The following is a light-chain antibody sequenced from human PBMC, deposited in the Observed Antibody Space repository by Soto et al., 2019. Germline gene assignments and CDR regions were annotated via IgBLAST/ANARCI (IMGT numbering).Light chain of an antibody. CDR2: DAS. CDR3: QQYNSYWT. CDR1: QSIGTW. J-gene: IGKJ1*01. V-gene: IGKV1-5*01. Sequence: DIQLTQSPFFLSASVGDRVTITCRASQSIGTWLAWYQQKPGKAPKLLIYDASSLESGVPSRFSGSGSGTEFTLTISSLQPDDFATYYCQQYNSYWTFGQGTKVDI.